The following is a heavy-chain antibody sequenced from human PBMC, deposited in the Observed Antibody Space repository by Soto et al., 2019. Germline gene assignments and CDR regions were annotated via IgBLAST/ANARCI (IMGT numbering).Heavy chain of an antibody. V-gene: IGHV4-4*02. J-gene: IGHJ4*02. CDR3: ARRGSIAVGGTGLDY. CDR2: IYHRGGT. CDR1: GGAISSSNW. Sequence: QVQLQESGPGLVKPSGTLSLTCAVSGGAISSSNWWSWVRQPPREGLEWFGEIYHRGGTNYNPSLQSRANISEAKSKNQFSLKLSSVTAADTAGYYCARRGSIAVGGTGLDYWGQGTLVTVSS. D-gene: IGHD6-19*01.